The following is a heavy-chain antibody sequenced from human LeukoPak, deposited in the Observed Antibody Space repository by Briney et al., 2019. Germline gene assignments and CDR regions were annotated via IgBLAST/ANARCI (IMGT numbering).Heavy chain of an antibody. CDR1: GGSFSGYY. CDR3: ASYSGYEHYFDY. J-gene: IGHJ4*02. CDR2: INHSGST. V-gene: IGHV4-34*01. D-gene: IGHD5-12*01. Sequence: SETLSLTCAVYGGSFSGYYWSWIRQPPGKGLEWIGEINHSGSTNYNPSLKSRVAISVDTSKNQFSLKLSSVTAADTAVYYCASYSGYEHYFDYWGQGTLVTVSS.